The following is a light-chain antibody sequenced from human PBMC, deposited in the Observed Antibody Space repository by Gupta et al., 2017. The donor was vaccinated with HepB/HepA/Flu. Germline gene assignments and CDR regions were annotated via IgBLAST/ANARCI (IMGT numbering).Light chain of an antibody. J-gene: IGLJ2*01. CDR2: DVS. V-gene: IGLV2-14*03. CDR1: SSDVGGYNY. CDR3: SSYTSSSTRPVV. Sequence: QSALTPPASVSGSPGQSITISCTGTSSDVGGYNYVSWYQQHPGKAPKLMIYDVSNRPSGVSNRFSGSKSGNTASLTISGLQAEDEADYYCSSYTSSSTRPVVFGGGTKLTVL.